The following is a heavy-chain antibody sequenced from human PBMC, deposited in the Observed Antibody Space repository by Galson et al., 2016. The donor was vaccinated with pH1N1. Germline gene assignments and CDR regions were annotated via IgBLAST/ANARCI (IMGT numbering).Heavy chain of an antibody. D-gene: IGHD3-3*01. V-gene: IGHV3-53*01. J-gene: IGHJ6*02. CDR3: ARVGDFWSYYYYNMDV. CDR2: IYSGGRT. Sequence: SLRLSCAASGFTVSSNYMSWVRQAPGKGLEWVSLIYSGGRTYYADSVKGRFTISRANSKNTLYPQMNSLRVEDTAVYYCARVGDFWSYYYYNMDVWGQGTTVTVSS. CDR1: GFTVSSNY.